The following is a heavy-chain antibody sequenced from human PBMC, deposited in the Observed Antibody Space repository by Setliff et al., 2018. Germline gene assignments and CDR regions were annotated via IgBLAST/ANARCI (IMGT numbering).Heavy chain of an antibody. V-gene: IGHV4-38-2*01. CDR3: ARLWISYESNTYFYPKYFDF. D-gene: IGHD3-22*01. CDR1: GYSISSGYY. CDR2: INHSGST. Sequence: SETLSLTCAVSGYSISSGYYWGWIRQPPGKGLEWIGEINHSGSTNYNPSLKSRVTISVDTSKNQFSLKLSSVTAADTAVYYCARLWISYESNTYFYPKYFDFWGQGTLVTVSS. J-gene: IGHJ4*02.